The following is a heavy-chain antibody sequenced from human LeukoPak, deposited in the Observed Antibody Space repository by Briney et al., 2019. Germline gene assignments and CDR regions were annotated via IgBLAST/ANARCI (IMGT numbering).Heavy chain of an antibody. Sequence: SVKVSCKASGGTFSSYAISWVRQAPGQGLEWMGGIIPIFGTANYAQKFQGRVTITTDESTSTAYMELSSLRSEDTAVYYCVRNDGAAAGTYYYMDVWGKGTTVTVSS. CDR1: GGTFSSYA. J-gene: IGHJ6*03. V-gene: IGHV1-69*05. D-gene: IGHD6-13*01. CDR2: IIPIFGTA. CDR3: VRNDGAAAGTYYYMDV.